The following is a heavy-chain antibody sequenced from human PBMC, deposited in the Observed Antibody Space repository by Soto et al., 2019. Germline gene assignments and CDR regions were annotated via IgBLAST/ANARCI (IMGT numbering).Heavy chain of an antibody. V-gene: IGHV5-10-1*01. CDR2: IDPSDSYT. CDR1: GDSFSNYW. J-gene: IGHJ3*02. CDR3: ASHYDSSLSGAFDI. Sequence: GESLKISCKGSGDSFSNYWIAWVRQMPGKGLEWMGRIDPSDSYTNYSPSFQGHVTISADKSISTAYLQWSSLKASDTAMYYCASHYDSSLSGAFDIWGQGTMVTVSS. D-gene: IGHD3-22*01.